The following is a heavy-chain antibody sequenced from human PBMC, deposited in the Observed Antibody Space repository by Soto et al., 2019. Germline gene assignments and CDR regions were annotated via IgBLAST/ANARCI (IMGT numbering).Heavy chain of an antibody. V-gene: IGHV3-30*03. CDR3: ARDSVLEYGNWFDP. J-gene: IGHJ5*02. CDR1: GFTFSSYG. CDR2: ISYDGSNK. D-gene: IGHD1-1*01. Sequence: QVQLVESGGGVVQPGRSLRLSCAASGFTFSSYGMHWVRQAPGKGLEWVAVISYDGSNKYYADSLKGRFTISRDNSRNTLFRQMNSLRAEDTAVYYCARDSVLEYGNWFDPWGQGTLVTVSS.